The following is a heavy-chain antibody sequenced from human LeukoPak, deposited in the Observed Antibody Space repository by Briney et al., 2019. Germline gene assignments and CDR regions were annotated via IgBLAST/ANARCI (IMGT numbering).Heavy chain of an antibody. J-gene: IGHJ6*02. V-gene: IGHV3-9*01. Sequence: SLRLSCAASGFTFDDYAMRWVRQAPGKGLEWVSGISWNSGSIGYADSVKGRFTISRDNAKNSLYLQMNSLRAEDTALYYCATKAPYYYDSSGRYYGMDVWGQGTTVTVSS. D-gene: IGHD3-22*01. CDR1: GFTFDDYA. CDR2: ISWNSGSI. CDR3: ATKAPYYYDSSGRYYGMDV.